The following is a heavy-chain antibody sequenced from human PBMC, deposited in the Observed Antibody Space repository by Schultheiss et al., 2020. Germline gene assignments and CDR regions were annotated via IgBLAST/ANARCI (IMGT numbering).Heavy chain of an antibody. J-gene: IGHJ5*02. CDR1: VGSFSGYY. V-gene: IGHV4-34*01. D-gene: IGHD2-2*01. CDR2: INQSGRT. Sequence: SETLSLTCAVYVGSFSGYYWSWIRQPPGKGLGWIGEINQSGRTNYNPSLKSRVTIAVDTSKKQFSVKLSSVTAADTAVYYCARGIGFCDRTGCWNWFDPWGQGTQVTVSS. CDR3: ARGIGFCDRTGCWNWFDP.